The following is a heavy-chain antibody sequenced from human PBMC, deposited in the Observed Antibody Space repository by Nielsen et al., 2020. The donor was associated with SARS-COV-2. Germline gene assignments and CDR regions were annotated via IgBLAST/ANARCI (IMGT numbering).Heavy chain of an antibody. CDR3: ARHALTNYYDSSGYYFYYYMDV. Sequence: VRQMPGKGLEWMGRIDPSDSDAKYSPSLQGHVTISADKSISTAYLQWSSLKASDTGIYYCARHALTNYYDSSGYYFYYYMDVWGKGTSVTVSS. J-gene: IGHJ6*03. V-gene: IGHV5-10-1*01. D-gene: IGHD3-22*01. CDR2: IDPSDSDA.